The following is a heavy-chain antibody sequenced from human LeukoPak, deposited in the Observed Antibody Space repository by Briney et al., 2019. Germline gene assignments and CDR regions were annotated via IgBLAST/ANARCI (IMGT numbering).Heavy chain of an antibody. CDR3: ARGRSNAFDV. CDR1: GGSISSSSYY. V-gene: IGHV4-39*01. D-gene: IGHD5/OR15-5a*01. J-gene: IGHJ3*01. CDR2: IYYSGST. Sequence: PSETLSLTCTVSGGSISSSSYYWGWIRQPPGKGLEWIGSIYYSGSTYYNPSLKSRVTISVDTSKNQFSLKLSSVTAADTAIYFCARGRSNAFDVWGPGTVVTVSS.